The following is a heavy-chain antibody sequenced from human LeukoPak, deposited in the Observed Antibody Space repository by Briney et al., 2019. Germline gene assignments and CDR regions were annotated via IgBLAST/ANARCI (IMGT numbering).Heavy chain of an antibody. D-gene: IGHD3-3*01. V-gene: IGHV3-21*01. CDR1: GFTFSSYS. CDR2: ISSSSSYI. J-gene: IGHJ4*02. Sequence: GGSLRLSCAASGFTFSSYSMNWVRQAPGKGLEWASSISSSSSYIYYADSVKGRFTISRDNAKNSLYLQMNSLRAEDTAVYYCARGYDFWSGTKQDFDYWGQGTLVTVSS. CDR3: ARGYDFWSGTKQDFDY.